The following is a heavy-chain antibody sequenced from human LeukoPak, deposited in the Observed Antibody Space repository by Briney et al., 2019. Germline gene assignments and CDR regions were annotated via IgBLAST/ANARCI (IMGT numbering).Heavy chain of an antibody. V-gene: IGHV4-59*08. CDR1: GGSISSYY. CDR2: IYYSGST. CDR3: ARRNYGGNSNWYFDL. Sequence: SETLSLTCTVSGGSISSYYWSWIRQPPGKGLEWIGYIYYSGSTNYNPSLKSRVTISVDTSKNQSSLKLSSVTAADTAVYYCARRNYGGNSNWYFDLWGRGTLVTVSS. J-gene: IGHJ2*01. D-gene: IGHD4-23*01.